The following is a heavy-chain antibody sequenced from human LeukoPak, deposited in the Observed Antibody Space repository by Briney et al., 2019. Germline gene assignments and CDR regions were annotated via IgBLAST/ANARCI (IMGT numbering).Heavy chain of an antibody. V-gene: IGHV4-59*08. CDR3: ARAYFYGSGSYYSFDN. CDR2: IYYSGST. Sequence: PSETLSLTCTVSGGSISSYYWIWIRQPPGKGLEWIGYIYYSGSTNYNPSLKSRVTISVDTSQTQFSLKLSSVTAADTAVYYCARAYFYGSGSYYSFDNWGQGTLVTVSS. CDR1: GGSISSYY. J-gene: IGHJ4*02. D-gene: IGHD3-10*01.